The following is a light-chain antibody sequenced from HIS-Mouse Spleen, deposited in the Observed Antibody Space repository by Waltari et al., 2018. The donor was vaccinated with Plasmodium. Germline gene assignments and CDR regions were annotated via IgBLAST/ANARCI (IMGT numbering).Light chain of an antibody. V-gene: IGLV3-10*01. J-gene: IGLJ3*02. Sequence: SYELTPPPSVSVSPGQTARITCSGAALPKKYAYWYQQRSGQAPVLVNYEDSKRPPGNPERFSGSSSGTMATLTISGAQVEDEADYYCYSTDSSGNHRVFGGGTKLTVL. CDR1: ALPKKY. CDR3: YSTDSSGNHRV. CDR2: EDS.